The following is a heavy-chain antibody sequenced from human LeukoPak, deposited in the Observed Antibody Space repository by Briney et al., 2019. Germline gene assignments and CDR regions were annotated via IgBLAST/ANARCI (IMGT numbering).Heavy chain of an antibody. CDR2: ISYDGSNK. Sequence: PEGSLRLSCAASGFSFSSYGMHWVRQAPGKGLEWVAVISYDGSNKYYADSVKGRFTISRDNSKNTLYLQMNSLRAEDTAVYYCARAGGSGSNYFDYWGQGTLVTVSS. D-gene: IGHD3-10*01. CDR3: ARAGGSGSNYFDY. J-gene: IGHJ4*02. CDR1: GFSFSSYG. V-gene: IGHV3-30*19.